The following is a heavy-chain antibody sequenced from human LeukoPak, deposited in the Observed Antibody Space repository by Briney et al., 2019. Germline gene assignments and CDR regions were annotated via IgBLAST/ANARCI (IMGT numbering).Heavy chain of an antibody. D-gene: IGHD3-9*01. V-gene: IGHV3-74*01. CDR3: ARDAELRYFDWLPHPLDY. J-gene: IGHJ4*02. CDR2: INSDGSST. CDR1: GFTFSSYW. Sequence: GSLRLSCAASGFTFSSYWMHWVRQAPGKGLVWVSRINSDGSSTSYADSVKGRFTISRDNAKNTLYLQMNSLRAEDTAVYYCARDAELRYFDWLPHPLDYWGQGTLVTVSS.